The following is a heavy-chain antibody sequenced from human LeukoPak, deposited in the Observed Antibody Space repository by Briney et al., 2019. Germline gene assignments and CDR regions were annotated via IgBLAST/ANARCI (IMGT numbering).Heavy chain of an antibody. Sequence: SVKVSCKASVGTLSSYTISWVRQAPGQGREWMGRIIPILSIANYAQKFQGRVTITADKSTSTAYMELSSLRSEDTAVYYCARDLWSGSFDYWGQGTLVTVSS. CDR3: ARDLWSGSFDY. V-gene: IGHV1-69*04. D-gene: IGHD3-3*01. J-gene: IGHJ4*02. CDR2: IIPILSIA. CDR1: VGTLSSYT.